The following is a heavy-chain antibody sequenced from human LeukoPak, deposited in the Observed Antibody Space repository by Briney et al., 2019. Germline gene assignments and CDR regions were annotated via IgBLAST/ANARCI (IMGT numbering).Heavy chain of an antibody. CDR2: IYYSGST. Sequence: PSETLSLTCTVSGGSISSSSYYWGWIRQPPGKGLDWIGSIYYSGSTYYNPSLKSRVTISVHTSKNLFSLKLSSVTAADTAVYYCARLYYGSGSYYNGYYYYGMDVWGQGTTVTVSS. D-gene: IGHD3-10*01. J-gene: IGHJ6*02. CDR1: GGSISSSSYY. CDR3: ARLYYGSGSYYNGYYYYGMDV. V-gene: IGHV4-39*01.